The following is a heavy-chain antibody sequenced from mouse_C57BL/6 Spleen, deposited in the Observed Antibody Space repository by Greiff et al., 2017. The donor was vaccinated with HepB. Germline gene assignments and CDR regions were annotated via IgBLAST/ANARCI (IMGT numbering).Heavy chain of an antibody. J-gene: IGHJ2*01. CDR2: ILPGSGST. CDR3: AKTLYYYGSSYNYFDH. V-gene: IGHV1-9*01. Sequence: VQLQQSGAELMKPGASVKLSCKATGYTFTGYWIEWVKQRPGHGLEWIGEILPGSGSTNYNEKFKGKATFTADTSSNTAYMQLSSLTTEDSAIYYCAKTLYYYGSSYNYFDHWGQGTTLTVSS. CDR1: GYTFTGYW. D-gene: IGHD1-1*01.